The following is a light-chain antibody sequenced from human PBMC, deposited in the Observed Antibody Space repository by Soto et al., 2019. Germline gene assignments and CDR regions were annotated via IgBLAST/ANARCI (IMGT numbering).Light chain of an antibody. J-gene: IGKJ1*01. Sequence: EIVMTQSPATLSVSPGERATLSCRASQSISSNLAWYQQKPGQAPRLLIYGASTRATGIPASFSGSGSGTEFTLTISSLQAEDFVVYCCQLYNKWPLTFGQGTKVEIK. CDR1: QSISSN. V-gene: IGKV3-15*01. CDR2: GAS. CDR3: QLYNKWPLT.